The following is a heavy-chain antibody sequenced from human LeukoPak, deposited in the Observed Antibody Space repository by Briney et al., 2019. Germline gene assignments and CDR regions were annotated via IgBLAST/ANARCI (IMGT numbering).Heavy chain of an antibody. V-gene: IGHV1-69*04. Sequence: SVKVSCKASGGTFSSYAISWVRQAPGQGLEWMGRIIPILGIANYAQKFQSRVTITADKSTSTAYMELSSLRSEDTAVYYCARGSGWYFDPWGQGTLVTVSS. CDR2: IIPILGIA. J-gene: IGHJ5*02. CDR3: ARGSGWYFDP. D-gene: IGHD6-19*01. CDR1: GGTFSSYA.